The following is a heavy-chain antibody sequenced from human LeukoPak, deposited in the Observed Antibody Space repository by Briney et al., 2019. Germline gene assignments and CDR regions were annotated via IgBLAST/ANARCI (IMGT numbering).Heavy chain of an antibody. V-gene: IGHV3-53*01. CDR3: ARGCYYERSGYCPFDY. D-gene: IGHD3-22*01. J-gene: IGHJ4*02. CDR1: GFIVSNNY. Sequence: PGGSLRLSRAASGFIVSNNYMNWVRQAPGKGLEWVSIIYSGGGTYYADSVKGRFTISRDNSKNKLYLQMNSLRADDTAVYYCARGCYYERSGYCPFDYWGPGTLVTVSS. CDR2: IYSGGGT.